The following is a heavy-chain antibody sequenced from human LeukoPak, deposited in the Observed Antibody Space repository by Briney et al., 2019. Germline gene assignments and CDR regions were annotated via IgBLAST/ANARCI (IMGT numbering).Heavy chain of an antibody. J-gene: IGHJ4*02. CDR1: GFTFSRYW. CDR2: IKTGGSDT. V-gene: IGHV3-74*01. CDR3: AFHNSSGNFGY. D-gene: IGHD3-22*01. Sequence: PGGSLRLSCAASGFTFSRYWMNWVRQAPGKGLVWVSRIKTGGSDTAYADSVKGRFTISRDNAKNTLYLQMNSLRPEDTAVYYCAFHNSSGNFGYWGRGTLVTVSS.